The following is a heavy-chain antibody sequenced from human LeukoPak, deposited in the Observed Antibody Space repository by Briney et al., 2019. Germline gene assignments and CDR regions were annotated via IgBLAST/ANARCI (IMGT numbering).Heavy chain of an antibody. CDR2: ISGSGGST. J-gene: IGHJ3*02. CDR1: GFTFSSYA. D-gene: IGHD6-13*01. Sequence: GGSLRLSCAASGFTFSSYAMSWVRQAPGKGLEWASDISGSGGSTYYADSVKGRFTISRDNSKNTLYLQMNSLRAEDTAVYYCAKEHGGSSWYEDAFDIWGQGTMVTVSS. CDR3: AKEHGGSSWYEDAFDI. V-gene: IGHV3-23*01.